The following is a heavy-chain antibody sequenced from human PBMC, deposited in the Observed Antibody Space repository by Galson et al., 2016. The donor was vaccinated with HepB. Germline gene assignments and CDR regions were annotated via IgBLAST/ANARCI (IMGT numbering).Heavy chain of an antibody. CDR2: ITGGSKTK. Sequence: SLRLSCAASSFTFSNYYMSWIRQAPGKGLEWVAYITGGSKTKFYADSVKGRFTIPRDNAKSSLYLQMNRLRDEDTAMYYCAREDWNYSLDWGRGTLVTVSS. J-gene: IGHJ4*02. CDR1: SFTFSNYY. CDR3: AREDWNYSLD. D-gene: IGHD1-7*01. V-gene: IGHV3-11*01.